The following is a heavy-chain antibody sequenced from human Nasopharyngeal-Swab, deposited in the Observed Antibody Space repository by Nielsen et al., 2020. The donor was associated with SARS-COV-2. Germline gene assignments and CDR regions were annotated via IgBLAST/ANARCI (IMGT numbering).Heavy chain of an antibody. J-gene: IGHJ4*02. CDR3: ARDTHFWQQPVPAD. Sequence: GGSLRLSCAASGFTFSSYAMHWVRQAPGKGLEWVAVISYDGSNKYYADSVKGRFTISRDNSKNTLYLQMNSLRAEDTAVYYCARDTHFWQQPVPADWGQGTLVTVSS. CDR2: ISYDGSNK. V-gene: IGHV3-30-3*01. CDR1: GFTFSSYA. D-gene: IGHD3-3*02.